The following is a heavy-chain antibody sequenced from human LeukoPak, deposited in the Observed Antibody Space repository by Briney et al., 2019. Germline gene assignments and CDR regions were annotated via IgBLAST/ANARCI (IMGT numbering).Heavy chain of an antibody. D-gene: IGHD3-22*01. CDR1: GYTFTSYY. CDR3: ARDLRSGQYDSSGYYYYYYYMDV. Sequence: ASVKVSCKAPGYTFTSYYMHWVRQAPGQGLEWMGIINPSGGSTSYAQKFQGRVTMTRDTSTSTVYMELSSLRSEDTAVYYCARDLRSGQYDSSGYYYYYYYMDVWGKGTTVTVSS. J-gene: IGHJ6*03. V-gene: IGHV1-46*01. CDR2: INPSGGST.